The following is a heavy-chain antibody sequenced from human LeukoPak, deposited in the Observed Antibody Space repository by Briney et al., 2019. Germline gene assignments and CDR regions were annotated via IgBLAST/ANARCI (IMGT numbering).Heavy chain of an antibody. V-gene: IGHV1-46*01. CDR3: ARELASYYYGSGSLNWFDP. J-gene: IGHJ5*02. Sequence: ASVKVSCKASGYTFTSYYMHWVRQAPGQRLEWMGIINPSGGSTSYAQKFQDRVTMTRDTSTSTVYMELSSVRSEDTAVYYCARELASYYYGSGSLNWFDPWGQGNLVTVSS. CDR2: INPSGGST. D-gene: IGHD3-10*01. CDR1: GYTFTSYY.